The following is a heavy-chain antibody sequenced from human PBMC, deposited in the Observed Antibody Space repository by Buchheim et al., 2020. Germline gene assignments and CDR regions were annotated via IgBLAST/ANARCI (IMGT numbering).Heavy chain of an antibody. CDR1: GFTFSSYG. CDR3: AKGYYYDSSLDY. J-gene: IGHJ4*02. CDR2: IRYDGSNK. Sequence: QVQLVESGGGVVQPGRSLRLSCAASGFTFSSYGMHWVRQAPGKGLEWVAFIRYDGSNKYYADSVTGRFTISRDNSKTTLSLQMNSLRAEDTAVYYCAKGYYYDSSLDYWGQGTL. V-gene: IGHV3-30*02. D-gene: IGHD3-22*01.